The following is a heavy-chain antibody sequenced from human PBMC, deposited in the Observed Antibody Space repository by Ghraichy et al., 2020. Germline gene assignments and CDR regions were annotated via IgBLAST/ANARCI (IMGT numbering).Heavy chain of an antibody. V-gene: IGHV5-51*01. Sequence: GESLQISCKGSGYSFTSYWIGWVRQMPGKGLEWMGIIYPGDSDTRYSPSFQGLVTISADKSFSTAYLQWSSLKASDSAIYYCARRTSRYCSGGRCYPAYGMDVWGQGTTVPVSS. D-gene: IGHD2-15*01. J-gene: IGHJ6*02. CDR2: IYPGDSDT. CDR1: GYSFTSYW. CDR3: ARRTSRYCSGGRCYPAYGMDV.